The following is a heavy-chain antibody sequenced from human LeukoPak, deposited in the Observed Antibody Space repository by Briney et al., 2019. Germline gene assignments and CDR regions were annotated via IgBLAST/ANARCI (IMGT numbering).Heavy chain of an antibody. D-gene: IGHD4-23*01. V-gene: IGHV3-33*01. CDR3: ARDYGNSPFDY. J-gene: IGHJ4*02. CDR1: GFSFSSYG. CDR2: IWSDGSNE. Sequence: GGSLRLSCAASGFSFSSYGVHWVRQAPGKGLEGVAVIWSDGSNEGYADSVKGRFTISRDNSKNTLSLQMNSLTAEDTAVYFCARDYGNSPFDYWGQGTLVTVSS.